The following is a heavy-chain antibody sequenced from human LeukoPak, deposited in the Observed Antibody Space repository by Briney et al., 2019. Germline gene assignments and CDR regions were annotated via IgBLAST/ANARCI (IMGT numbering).Heavy chain of an antibody. CDR2: MNPNSGNT. V-gene: IGHV1-8*03. Sequence: ASVKXSCKASGYTFTSYDINWVRQATGQGLEWMGWMNPNSGNTGYSQKFQGRVTITRNTSISTAYMELSSLRSEDTAVYYCTRETSSRYFDYWGQGTLVTVSS. J-gene: IGHJ4*02. CDR3: TRETSSRYFDY. CDR1: GYTFTSYD.